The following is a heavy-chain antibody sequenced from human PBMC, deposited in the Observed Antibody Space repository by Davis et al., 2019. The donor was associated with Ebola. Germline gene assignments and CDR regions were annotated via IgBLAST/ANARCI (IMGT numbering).Heavy chain of an antibody. V-gene: IGHV1-18*01. J-gene: IGHJ4*02. CDR2: ISAYDGST. CDR1: ADTFSNYG. D-gene: IGHD6-13*01. CDR3: ARSQSTSWYGLFDY. Sequence: ASSVKVSCKASADTFSNYGISWGRQAPGLGLEWMGRISAYDGSTNYAQKLQGRVTVTTDTSATTAYMEVRGLTSDDTAVYFCARSQSTSWYGLFDYWGQGTLVTVSS.